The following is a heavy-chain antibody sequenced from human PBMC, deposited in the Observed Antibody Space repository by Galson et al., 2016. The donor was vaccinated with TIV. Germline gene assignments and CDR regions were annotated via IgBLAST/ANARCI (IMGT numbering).Heavy chain of an antibody. CDR3: VSSRGTDFWRNFDF. J-gene: IGHJ4*02. V-gene: IGHV3-21*01. CDR1: GFTFSGYR. Sequence: SLRLSCAASGFTFSGYRMNWVRQAPGKGLEWVSFISSTLSDTFYADSVKGRFSISRDNTKNSVYLQMNNLSAEDMAVYYCVSSRGTDFWRNFDFWGQGTLVTVSS. D-gene: IGHD3-3*01. CDR2: ISSTLSDT.